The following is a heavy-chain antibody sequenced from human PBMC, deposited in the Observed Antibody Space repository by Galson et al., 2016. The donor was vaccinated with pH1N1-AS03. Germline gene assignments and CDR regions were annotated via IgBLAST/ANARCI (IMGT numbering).Heavy chain of an antibody. CDR1: GFTFSHYG. J-gene: IGHJ4*01. D-gene: IGHD4-23*01. V-gene: IGHV3-30*03. Sequence: SLRLSCAASGFTFSHYGMHWVRQAPGKGLEWVAVISYDGSNEYYADSVKGQFTISRDDSKNTLSLQMNTLRSDDTAVYYCARDDYGGTSRLDYWGHGILVTVSS. CDR3: ARDDYGGTSRLDY. CDR2: ISYDGSNE.